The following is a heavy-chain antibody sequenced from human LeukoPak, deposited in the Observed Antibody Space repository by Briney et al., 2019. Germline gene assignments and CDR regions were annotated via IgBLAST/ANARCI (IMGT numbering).Heavy chain of an antibody. V-gene: IGHV1-69*13. D-gene: IGHD4-17*01. CDR1: GGSFSSYA. Sequence: SVKVSCKASGGSFSSYAISWVRQAPGQGLEWMGGIIPIFGTANYALKFQGRVTITADESTSTAYMELSSLRSEGTAVYYCASMTTVTTWLDYWGQGTLVTDSS. J-gene: IGHJ4*02. CDR3: ASMTTVTTWLDY. CDR2: IIPIFGTA.